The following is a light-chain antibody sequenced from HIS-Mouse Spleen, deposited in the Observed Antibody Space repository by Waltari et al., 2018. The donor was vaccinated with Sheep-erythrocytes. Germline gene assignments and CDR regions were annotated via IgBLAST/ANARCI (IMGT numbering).Light chain of an antibody. CDR2: SNN. CDR3: AAWDDSLNGYV. J-gene: IGLJ1*01. Sequence: QSVLTQPPSASGTPGQRVTISCSGSSSNIGSNTVNWYQQLPGTAPKLLIYSNNPRPSGVPDRFSCSHSGTSASQASSGLQSEDEADYYCAAWDDSLNGYVFGTGTKVTVL. CDR1: SSNIGSNT. V-gene: IGLV1-44*01.